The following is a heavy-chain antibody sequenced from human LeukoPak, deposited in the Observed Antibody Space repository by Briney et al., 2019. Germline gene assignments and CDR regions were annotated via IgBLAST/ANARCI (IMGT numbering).Heavy chain of an antibody. Sequence: GASVKVSCKASGYTFTSYDINWVRQATGQGLEWMGWMNPNSGNTGYAQKFQGRVTMTRNTSISTAYMELSSLRSEDTAVYYCARAPTGRWLVSIYFDYWGQGTLVTVSS. V-gene: IGHV1-8*01. CDR2: MNPNSGNT. CDR3: ARAPTGRWLVSIYFDY. D-gene: IGHD6-19*01. CDR1: GYTFTSYD. J-gene: IGHJ4*02.